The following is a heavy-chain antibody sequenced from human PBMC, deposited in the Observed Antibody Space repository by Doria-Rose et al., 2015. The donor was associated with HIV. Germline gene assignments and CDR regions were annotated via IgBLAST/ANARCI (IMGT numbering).Heavy chain of an antibody. Sequence: SGPGLVKPSQTLSLTCTVSGDSVSSGGYYWSWIRQHPGKGLEWIGYIYYSGYTYYNPSLTSQFRISIDTSKNQFSLTLNSVTAADTATYYCARTSGYLSREYYFDYWGQGTLVTVSS. J-gene: IGHJ4*02. V-gene: IGHV4-31*01. CDR1: GDSVSSGGYY. CDR2: IYYSGYT. CDR3: ARTSGYLSREYYFDY. D-gene: IGHD2-15*01.